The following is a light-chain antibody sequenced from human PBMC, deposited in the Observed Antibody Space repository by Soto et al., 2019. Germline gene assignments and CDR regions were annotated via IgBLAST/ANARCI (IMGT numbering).Light chain of an antibody. CDR2: NDD. CDR3: AAGDDSIDGPV. CDR1: SSNIGNNA. V-gene: IGLV1-36*01. Sequence: QSVLTQPPSVSEAPRQRVTISCSGSSSNIGNNAVKWYQQLPAKAPKLLIYNDDLLPSGVADRFSCSKSSTAASLAISGLESEDEDDYYCAAGDDSIDGPVFGGGTKLTVL. J-gene: IGLJ2*01.